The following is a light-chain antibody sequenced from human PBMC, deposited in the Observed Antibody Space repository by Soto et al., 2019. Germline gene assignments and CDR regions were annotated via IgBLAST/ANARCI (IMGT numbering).Light chain of an antibody. CDR3: CSFAVGSTFV. Sequence: QSALTQPASVSGSPGQSITISCTGTSSDVGTYNLVSWHQHHPGKAPKLIIYEGSKRPSGVSNRFSGSKSGNTASLTISGLQAEGEGDYYCCSFAVGSTFVFGGGTKLTVL. J-gene: IGLJ2*01. V-gene: IGLV2-23*01. CDR2: EGS. CDR1: SSDVGTYNL.